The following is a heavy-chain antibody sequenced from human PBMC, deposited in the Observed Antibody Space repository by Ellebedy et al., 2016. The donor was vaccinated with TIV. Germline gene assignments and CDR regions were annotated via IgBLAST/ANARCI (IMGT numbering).Heavy chain of an antibody. CDR1: GGSISSRSYY. Sequence: MPSETLSLTCTVSGGSISSRSYYWGWIRQPPGKGLEWIGSIYYSGSTYYNPSLKSRVTISVDTSKNQFSLKLSSVTAVDTAVYYCARHPDSSNWYMVWWFDPWGQGTLVTVSS. CDR3: ARHPDSSNWYMVWWFDP. CDR2: IYYSGST. D-gene: IGHD6-13*01. J-gene: IGHJ5*02. V-gene: IGHV4-39*01.